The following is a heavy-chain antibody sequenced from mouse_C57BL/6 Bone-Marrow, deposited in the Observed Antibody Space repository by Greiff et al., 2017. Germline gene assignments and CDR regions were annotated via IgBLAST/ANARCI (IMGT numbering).Heavy chain of an antibody. J-gene: IGHJ3*01. CDR2: IYPGSGNT. CDR3: ARKWLPSWFAY. V-gene: IGHV1-66*01. D-gene: IGHD2-2*01. CDR1: GYSFTSYY. Sequence: QVQLQQSGPELVKPGASVKISCKASGYSFTSYYIHWVKQRPGQGLEWIGWIYPGSGNTKYNEKFKGKATLTADTSSSTAYMQLSSLTSEDSAVYYWARKWLPSWFAYWGQGTLVTVSA.